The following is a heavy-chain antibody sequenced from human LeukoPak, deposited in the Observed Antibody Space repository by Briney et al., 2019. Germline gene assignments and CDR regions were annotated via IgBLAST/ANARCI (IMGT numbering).Heavy chain of an antibody. CDR3: ARFWNDGPIDY. CDR2: IWYDGSNK. Sequence: PGGSLRLSCAASGFTFSSYGMHWVRQAPGKGLELVAVIWYDGSNKYYADSVKGRFTISRDNSKNTLYLQMNSLRAEDTAVYYCARFWNDGPIDYWGQGTLVTVSS. D-gene: IGHD1-1*01. J-gene: IGHJ4*02. CDR1: GFTFSSYG. V-gene: IGHV3-33*01.